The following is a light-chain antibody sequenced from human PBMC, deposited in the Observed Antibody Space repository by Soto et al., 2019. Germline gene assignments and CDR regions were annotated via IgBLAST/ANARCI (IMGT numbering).Light chain of an antibody. V-gene: IGLV2-11*01. CDR3: CSYAGTSTSYV. J-gene: IGLJ1*01. CDR1: SSDVGAYDY. Sequence: ALTQPRSVSGSPGQSVTISCTGTSSDVGAYDYVSWYQQHPGKAPKLMTYDVSKRPSWVPDRFSGSKSGNTASLTISGLQAEDEADYYCCSYAGTSTSYVFGTGTKVTVL. CDR2: DVS.